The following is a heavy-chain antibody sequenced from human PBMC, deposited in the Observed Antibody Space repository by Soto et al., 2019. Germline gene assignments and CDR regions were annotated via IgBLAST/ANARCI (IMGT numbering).Heavy chain of an antibody. CDR2: ISYIGAT. CDR3: ARGVGSGIYYISRWDY. CDR1: GGSISSGEFY. D-gene: IGHD3-10*01. J-gene: IGHJ4*02. V-gene: IGHV4-31*03. Sequence: QVQLQESGPGLVKPSQILSLTCTVSGGSISSGEFYWYWIRQHPGRGLEWIGYISYIGATYYNPSLKSRATISRDTSKNQFSLNLNSVADADTAVYYCARGVGSGIYYISRWDYWGQGTLVTVSS.